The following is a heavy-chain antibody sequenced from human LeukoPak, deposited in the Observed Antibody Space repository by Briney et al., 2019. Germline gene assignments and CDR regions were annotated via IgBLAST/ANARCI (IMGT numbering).Heavy chain of an antibody. CDR2: INQDGSDK. J-gene: IGHJ6*02. Sequence: GSLRLSCATSRFIFSSYWMTWVRRTPGKGLEWVASINQDGSDKYYVDSVKGRFTISRDNAKNSLYLQMNSLRAEDTALYHCARNNGMDVWGQGTTVIVSS. V-gene: IGHV3-7*03. CDR3: ARNNGMDV. CDR1: RFIFSSYW.